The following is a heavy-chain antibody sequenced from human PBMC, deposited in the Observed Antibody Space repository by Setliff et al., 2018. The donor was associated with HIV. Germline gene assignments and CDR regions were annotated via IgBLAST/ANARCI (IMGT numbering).Heavy chain of an antibody. CDR1: GDSISSGNYY. V-gene: IGHV4-61*02. J-gene: IGHJ2*01. Sequence: PSETLSLTCTFSGDSISSGNYYWSWIRQPAGKRLEWIGRIYSTGSTNYNPSLKSRVTISSDTSKNLFSLKLTTVTASDAAVYYCTRDTGYILSGYRPHWYFDIWGRGTLVTVSS. D-gene: IGHD3-9*01. CDR2: IYSTGST. CDR3: TRDTGYILSGYRPHWYFDI.